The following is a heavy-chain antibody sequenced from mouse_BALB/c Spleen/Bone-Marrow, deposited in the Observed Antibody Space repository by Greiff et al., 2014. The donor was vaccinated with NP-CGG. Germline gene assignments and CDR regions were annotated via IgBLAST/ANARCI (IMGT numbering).Heavy chain of an antibody. Sequence: VQLQQSGPELVKPGASVKMSCKASGYTFTDYYMKWVRQSHGKSLEWIGYIIPNNGDTFYNQKFKGKATLTVDESSSTAYMQLNSLTSEDSAVFYCARSTGYYVGTWFAYWGQGTLVTVSA. V-gene: IGHV1S46*01. J-gene: IGHJ3*01. D-gene: IGHD2-3*01. CDR1: GYTFTDYY. CDR3: ARSTGYYVGTWFAY. CDR2: IIPNNGDT.